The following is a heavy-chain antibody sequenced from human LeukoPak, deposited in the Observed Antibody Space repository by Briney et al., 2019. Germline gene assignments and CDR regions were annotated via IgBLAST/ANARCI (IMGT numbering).Heavy chain of an antibody. CDR1: GFTFSSYA. Sequence: GGSLRLSCAASGFTFSSYAMSWVRQAPGKGLEWVSAISGSGGSTYYADSVKGRFTISRDNSKNTLYLQMNSLRAEDTAVYYCAKGGSGWFGELLSYFDYWGQGTLVTVSS. J-gene: IGHJ4*02. CDR3: AKGGSGWFGELLSYFDY. V-gene: IGHV3-23*01. CDR2: ISGSGGST. D-gene: IGHD3-10*01.